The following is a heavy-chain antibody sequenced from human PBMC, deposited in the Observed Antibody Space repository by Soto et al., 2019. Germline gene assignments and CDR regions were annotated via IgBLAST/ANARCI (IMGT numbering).Heavy chain of an antibody. V-gene: IGHV4-39*01. Sequence: QLQLQESGPGLVKPSETLSLTCTVSGGSISSSSYYWAWIRQPPGKGLEWIGSIYYSGRTYYNPPLKSRVTISVDTSKNQFSLKLSSVTAADTAVYYCARQTYSGEKPSGLDVWGQGTTVTVSS. CDR3: ARQTYSGEKPSGLDV. CDR2: IYYSGRT. J-gene: IGHJ6*02. D-gene: IGHD2-21*01. CDR1: GGSISSSSYY.